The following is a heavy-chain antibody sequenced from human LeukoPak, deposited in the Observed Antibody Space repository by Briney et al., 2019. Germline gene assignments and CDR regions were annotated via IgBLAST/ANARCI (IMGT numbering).Heavy chain of an antibody. CDR2: IYYSGST. CDR1: GGSFSGYY. J-gene: IGHJ4*02. Sequence: KPSETLSLTCAVYGGSFSGYYWSWIRQPPGKGLEWIGYIYYSGSTNYNPSLKRRVTLSVDTSKNQFSLKLNSVTAADTAVYYCARGGATKLINTFDFWGQGNLVTVSS. V-gene: IGHV4-59*01. CDR3: ARGGATKLINTFDF. D-gene: IGHD1-14*01.